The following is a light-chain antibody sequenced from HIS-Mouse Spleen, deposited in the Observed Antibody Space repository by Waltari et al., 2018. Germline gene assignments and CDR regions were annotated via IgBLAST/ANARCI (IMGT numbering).Light chain of an antibody. CDR1: SSNIGNNY. J-gene: IGLJ3*02. CDR2: DKN. CDR3: GTWDSSLSAWV. Sequence: QSVLTQPPSVSAAPGQKVTISCSGSSSNIGNNYVSWYQQLPGTAPKLLIYDKNKRPSGIPDRVSGSTSGTSATLGITGLQTGDEADYYCGTWDSSLSAWVFGGGTKLTVL. V-gene: IGLV1-51*01.